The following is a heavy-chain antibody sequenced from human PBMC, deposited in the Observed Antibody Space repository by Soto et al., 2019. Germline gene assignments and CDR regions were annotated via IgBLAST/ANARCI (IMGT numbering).Heavy chain of an antibody. Sequence: ASVKVSCKASGYTFTSYDINWVRQATGQGLEWMGWMNPNSGNTGYAQKFQGRVTMTRNTSISTAYMELSSLRSEDTAVYYCARWRKRYCSGGSCYLYNWFDPWGQGTLVTVSS. CDR2: MNPNSGNT. D-gene: IGHD2-15*01. CDR1: GYTFTSYD. J-gene: IGHJ5*02. V-gene: IGHV1-8*01. CDR3: ARWRKRYCSGGSCYLYNWFDP.